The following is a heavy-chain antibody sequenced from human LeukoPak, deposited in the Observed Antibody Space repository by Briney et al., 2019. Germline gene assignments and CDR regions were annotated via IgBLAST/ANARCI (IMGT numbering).Heavy chain of an antibody. CDR1: GFTFSSYA. V-gene: IGHV3-23*01. CDR3: ANPGRYSSGWVFPPCFDY. J-gene: IGHJ4*02. CDR2: ISGSGGST. Sequence: GGSLRLSCAASGFTFSSYAMSWVRQAPWKELEWVSTISGSGGSTSYADSVKGRFTISRDNSKNTLYLQMNSLRAEDTAVYYCANPGRYSSGWVFPPCFDYWGQGTLVTVSS. D-gene: IGHD6-19*01.